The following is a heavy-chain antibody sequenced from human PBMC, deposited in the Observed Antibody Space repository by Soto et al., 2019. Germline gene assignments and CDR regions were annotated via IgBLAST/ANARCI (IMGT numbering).Heavy chain of an antibody. J-gene: IGHJ6*02. V-gene: IGHV1-69*06. CDR2: IIPIFGTA. CDR1: GGTFSSYA. CDR3: ARHYDSSGYGENYYYGMDV. Sequence: SVKVSCKASGGTFSSYAISWVRQAPGQGLEWMGGIIPIFGTANYAQKFQGRVTITADKSTSTAYMELSSLRSEDTAVYYCARHYDSSGYGENYYYGMDVWGQGTTVTVS. D-gene: IGHD3-22*01.